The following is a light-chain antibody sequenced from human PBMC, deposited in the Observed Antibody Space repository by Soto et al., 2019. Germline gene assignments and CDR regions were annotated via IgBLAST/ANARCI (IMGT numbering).Light chain of an antibody. CDR2: LEGSGSY. CDR3: ETWDGNTRV. V-gene: IGLV4-60*02. Sequence: QLVLTQSSSASASLGSSVKLTCTLSSGHRSYIIAWHQQQPGKAPRYLMKLEGSGSYNKGSGVHDRFSVSSSGADRYLNISDLQFEDEADYYCETWDGNTRVFGGGTKLTVL. J-gene: IGLJ3*02. CDR1: SGHRSYI.